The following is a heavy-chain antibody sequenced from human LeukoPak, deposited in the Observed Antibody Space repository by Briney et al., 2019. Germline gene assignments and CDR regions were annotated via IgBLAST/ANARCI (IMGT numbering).Heavy chain of an antibody. D-gene: IGHD3-9*01. J-gene: IGHJ4*02. Sequence: GGTLRLSCAASGVTFSSYAMYWVRQAPGQGLEWVANISGDGRGKYYVGSVRSRFTITRVDASNELYLQMHSLRSADAAVYYCARGVDSAIDWWGQGTLVTVSS. V-gene: IGHV3-7*01. CDR3: ARGVDSAIDW. CDR1: GVTFSSYA. CDR2: ISGDGRGK.